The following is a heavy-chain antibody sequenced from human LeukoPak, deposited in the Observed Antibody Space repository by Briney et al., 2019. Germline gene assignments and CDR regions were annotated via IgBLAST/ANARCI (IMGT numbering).Heavy chain of an antibody. V-gene: IGHV3-15*01. CDR2: IRSKADGGTT. Sequence: GGSLRLCCAASGLTFSNVWMNWVRQAPGKGLEWVGLIRSKADGGTTDYAAPVKGRFTISRDDSKNTLYLQMNSLKTEDTAVYYCSWGSQQYFDYWGQGTVVTVSS. CDR1: GLTFSNVW. CDR3: SWGSQQYFDY. D-gene: IGHD3-16*01. J-gene: IGHJ4*02.